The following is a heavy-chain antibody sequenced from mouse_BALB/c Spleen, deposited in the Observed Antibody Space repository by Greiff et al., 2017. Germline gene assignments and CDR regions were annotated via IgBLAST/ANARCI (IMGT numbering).Heavy chain of an antibody. CDR2: IDPSNSET. V-gene: IGHV1S127*01. CDR1: GYNFTSYW. D-gene: IGHD2-1*01. Sequence: QVQLQQSGPELVRPGASVKMSCKASGYNFTSYWMHWVKQRPGQGLEWIGMIDPSNSETRLNQKFKDKATLKVDKSSNTAYMQYSSLTSEDSAVYYCARGGNGNYEGNAMDYWGQGTSVTVSS. J-gene: IGHJ4*01. CDR3: ARGGNGNYEGNAMDY.